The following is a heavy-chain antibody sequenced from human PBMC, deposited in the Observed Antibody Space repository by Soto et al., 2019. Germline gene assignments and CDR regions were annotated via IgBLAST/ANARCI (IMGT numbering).Heavy chain of an antibody. V-gene: IGHV1-69*13. CDR1: GGTFSSYA. Sequence: SVKVSCKASGGTFSSYAISWVRQAPGQGLEWMGGIIPIFGTAKYAHKFQGGVTITADESTSTAYMELSSLRSEDTAVYYCARDLSGYYYETNWFDXWGQGTLVTVSX. CDR3: ARDLSGYYYETNWFDX. CDR2: IIPIFGTA. J-gene: IGHJ5*02. D-gene: IGHD3-22*01.